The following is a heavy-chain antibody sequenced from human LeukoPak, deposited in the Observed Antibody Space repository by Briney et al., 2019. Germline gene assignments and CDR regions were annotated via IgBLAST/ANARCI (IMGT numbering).Heavy chain of an antibody. CDR3: ARVTVTGDGMDV. V-gene: IGHV1-2*06. J-gene: IGHJ6*02. CDR2: INPNSGGT. Sequence: ASVKVSCKASGYTFTGYYMHWVRQAPGQGLEWMGRINPNSGGTNYAQKFQGRVTMTRDTSISTAYMELSRLRSDDTAVYYCARVTVTGDGMDVWGQGTTVTVSS. D-gene: IGHD4-17*01. CDR1: GYTFTGYY.